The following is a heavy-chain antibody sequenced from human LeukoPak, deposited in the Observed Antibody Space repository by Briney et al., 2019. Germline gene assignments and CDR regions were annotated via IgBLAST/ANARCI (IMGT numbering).Heavy chain of an antibody. V-gene: IGHV4-34*01. Sequence: SETLSLTCAVYGGSFSGYYWSWIRQPPGKGLEWIGEINHSGSTNYNPSLKSRVTISVDTSKNQFSLKLSSVTAADTAVYYCARGREPARPPLGYWGRGTLVTVSS. CDR3: ARGREPARPPLGY. CDR2: INHSGST. J-gene: IGHJ4*02. D-gene: IGHD2-2*01. CDR1: GGSFSGYY.